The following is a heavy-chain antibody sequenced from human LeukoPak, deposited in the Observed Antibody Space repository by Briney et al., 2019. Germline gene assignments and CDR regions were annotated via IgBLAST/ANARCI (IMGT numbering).Heavy chain of an antibody. CDR1: GYTFTGYY. Sequence: ASVKVSCKASGYTFTGYYMHWVRQAPGQGLEWMGWINPNSGGTNYAQKFQGRVTMTRDTSISTAYMELRRLRSDDTAVYYCARVMAFLEWLSYHDAFDIWGQGTMVTVSS. D-gene: IGHD3-3*02. J-gene: IGHJ3*02. V-gene: IGHV1-2*02. CDR2: INPNSGGT. CDR3: ARVMAFLEWLSYHDAFDI.